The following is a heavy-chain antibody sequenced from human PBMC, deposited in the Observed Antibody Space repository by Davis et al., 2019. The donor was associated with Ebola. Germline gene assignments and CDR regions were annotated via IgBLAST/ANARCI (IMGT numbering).Heavy chain of an antibody. D-gene: IGHD5-12*01. Sequence: GESLKISCAASGFTFSRHWMTWVRQAPGKGLEWVANINKDGSDKYYVDSVKGRFTISRDNGKNSLYLQMNSLRAEDTAVYYCARATSGYDVNYYYYYGMDVWGQGTTVTVSS. V-gene: IGHV3-7*03. J-gene: IGHJ6*02. CDR1: GFTFSRHW. CDR3: ARATSGYDVNYYYYYGMDV. CDR2: INKDGSDK.